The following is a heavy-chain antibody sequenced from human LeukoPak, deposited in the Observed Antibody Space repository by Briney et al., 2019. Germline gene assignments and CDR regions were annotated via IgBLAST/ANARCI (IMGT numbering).Heavy chain of an antibody. D-gene: IGHD5-18*01. V-gene: IGHV1-69*05. CDR2: IIPIFCTA. CDR3: AVRGYSYGFEIDY. CDR1: GGTFSSYA. Sequence: SVKVSCKASGGTFSSYAISWVRQAPGQGLEWMGGIIPIFCTANYAQKFQDRVTITTHESTSTAYMELSSLRSEDTAVYYCAVRGYSYGFEIDYWGQGTLVTVSS. J-gene: IGHJ4*02.